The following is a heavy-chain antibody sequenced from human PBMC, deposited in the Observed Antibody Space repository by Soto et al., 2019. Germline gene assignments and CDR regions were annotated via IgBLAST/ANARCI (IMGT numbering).Heavy chain of an antibody. J-gene: IGHJ4*02. Sequence: GGSLRLSCAASRFTFSSYAMSWVRQAPGKGLEWVSSISGGGNDAYYADSVKGRFTISRDNSQNTLYLQMSSLRADDTAVYYCAKGYGASHSPFDYWGRGTQVTVSS. CDR2: ISGGGNDA. CDR1: RFTFSSYA. CDR3: AKGYGASHSPFDY. D-gene: IGHD5-12*01. V-gene: IGHV3-23*01.